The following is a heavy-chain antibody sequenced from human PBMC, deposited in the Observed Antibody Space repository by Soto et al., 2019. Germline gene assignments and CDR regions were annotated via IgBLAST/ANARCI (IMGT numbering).Heavy chain of an antibody. V-gene: IGHV4-38-2*02. J-gene: IGHJ5*02. CDR3: ARDTSGYYWFDP. CDR1: GFSISSGYY. Sequence: ETLSLTCEVSGFSISSGYYWVWIRQSPGKALEWIGSVYHSGTTFYNPSLKSRVTMSVDTSKNQFSLRLNSMTAADTAVYYGARDTSGYYWFDPWGQGTLVTVSS. CDR2: VYHSGTT. D-gene: IGHD3-22*01.